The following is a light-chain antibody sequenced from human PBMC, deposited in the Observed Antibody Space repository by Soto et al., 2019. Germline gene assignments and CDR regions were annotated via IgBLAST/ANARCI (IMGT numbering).Light chain of an antibody. CDR1: QSINTF. V-gene: IGKV1-39*01. CDR3: QHSYSIHWS. CDR2: AAS. J-gene: IGKJ1*01. Sequence: DIQMTQSPSSLSASVGDRVTIICRASQSINTFLNWYQQKPGKAPKVLIYAASSLQSGVPSRFSQSGSVTDYDLTIDSRQPEDFASYCCQHSYSIHWSFGQATVVEIK.